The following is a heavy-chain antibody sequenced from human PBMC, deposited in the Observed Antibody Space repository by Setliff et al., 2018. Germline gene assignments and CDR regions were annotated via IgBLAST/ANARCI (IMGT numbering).Heavy chain of an antibody. J-gene: IGHJ3*01. D-gene: IGHD6-6*01. CDR2: LDWDDDK. CDR3: ARLPPLVQNNGASNHAFDV. Sequence: SGPTLVNPTQALTLTCTFSGFSLSTSGMRVSWIRQPPGKAPEWLARLDWDDDKFYNTSLRSRLTLSKDTSKNQVILTMTNMDPADTATYYCARLPPLVQNNGASNHAFDVWGPGAVVTVSS. CDR1: GFSLSTSGMR. V-gene: IGHV2-70*04.